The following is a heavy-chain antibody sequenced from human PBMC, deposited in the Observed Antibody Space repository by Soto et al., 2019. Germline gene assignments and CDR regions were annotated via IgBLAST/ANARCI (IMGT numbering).Heavy chain of an antibody. CDR1: GGSVSSGGYY. CDR2: VYYSGST. CDR3: ARRPALYDYGGQIWYFDL. J-gene: IGHJ2*01. V-gene: IGHV4-61*08. D-gene: IGHD4-17*01. Sequence: QVQLQESGPGLVKPSETLSLTCTVSGGSVSSGGYYWSWIRQPPGKGLEWIGNVYYSGSTNYNPSLKSRVTISVDTSTNQISLKLSSVTAADTAVYYCARRPALYDYGGQIWYFDLWGRGTLVTVSS.